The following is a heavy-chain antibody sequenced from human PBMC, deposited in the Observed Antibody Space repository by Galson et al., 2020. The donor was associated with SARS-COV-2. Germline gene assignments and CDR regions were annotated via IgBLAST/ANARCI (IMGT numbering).Heavy chain of an antibody. J-gene: IGHJ4*02. CDR2: IYYSGST. CDR1: GGSISSSSYY. D-gene: IGHD4-17*01. Sequence: SETLSLTCTVSGGSISSSSYYWGWIRQPPGKGLEWIGSIYYSGSTYYNPSLKSRATISVDTSKNQFSLKLSSVTAAETAVYYCARQAPTTVTTFDYWGQGTLVTVSS. V-gene: IGHV4-39*01. CDR3: ARQAPTTVTTFDY.